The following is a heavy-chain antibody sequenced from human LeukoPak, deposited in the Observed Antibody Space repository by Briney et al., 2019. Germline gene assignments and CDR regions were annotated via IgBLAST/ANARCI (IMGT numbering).Heavy chain of an antibody. J-gene: IGHJ3*02. V-gene: IGHV1-2*02. CDR2: INPNSGGT. CDR3: ASEGGGTFSHDAFDI. CDR1: GHTFNGYY. D-gene: IGHD1-26*01. Sequence: AASVKVSCKASGHTFNGYYMHWVRQAPGQGLEWMGWINPNSGGTNYAQKFQGRVALSRDTTISTAYMELSRLRSDDTAVYFCASEGGGTFSHDAFDIWGQGTMVTVSS.